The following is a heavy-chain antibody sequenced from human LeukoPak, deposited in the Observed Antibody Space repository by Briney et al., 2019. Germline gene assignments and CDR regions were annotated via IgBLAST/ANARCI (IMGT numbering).Heavy chain of an antibody. CDR1: GGSISSSSYY. Sequence: PSETLSLTCTVSGGSISSSSYYWGWIRQPPGKGLEWIGSIYYSGGTYYNPSLKSRVTISVDTSKNQFSLKLSSVTAADTAVYYCARQRGNYGAFDIWGQGTMVTVSS. CDR3: ARQRGNYGAFDI. V-gene: IGHV4-39*01. J-gene: IGHJ3*02. CDR2: IYYSGGT. D-gene: IGHD4-11*01.